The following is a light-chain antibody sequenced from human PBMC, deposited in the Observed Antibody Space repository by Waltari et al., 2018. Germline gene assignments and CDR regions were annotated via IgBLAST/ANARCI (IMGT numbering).Light chain of an antibody. CDR3: QQYNSYSPWT. CDR1: QSISSW. V-gene: IGKV1-5*03. J-gene: IGKJ1*01. CDR2: KAS. Sequence: IQMTQSPSTLSASVGDRFTITCRASQSISSWLAWYQQKPGKAPKLLIYKASSLESGVPSRFSGSGSGTEFTLTISSLQPDDFATYYCQQYNSYSPWTFGQGTKVEIK.